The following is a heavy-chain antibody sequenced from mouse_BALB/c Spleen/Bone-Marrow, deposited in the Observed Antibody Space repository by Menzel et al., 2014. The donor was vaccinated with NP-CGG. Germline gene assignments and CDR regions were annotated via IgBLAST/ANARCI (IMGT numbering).Heavy chain of an antibody. CDR1: GYTFTNSW. CDR3: ARHHRYAYYFDY. D-gene: IGHD2-14*01. CDR2: IHPNSGNT. Sequence: QVQLQQSGSVLVRPGASVKLSCKASGYTFTNSWMHWAKQRLGQGLEWIGEIHPNSGNTNYNEKFEGKATLTVDTSSTTAYVDLSSLTSEDSAVYYCARHHRYAYYFDYWGQGTALTVSS. J-gene: IGHJ2*01. V-gene: IGHV1S130*01.